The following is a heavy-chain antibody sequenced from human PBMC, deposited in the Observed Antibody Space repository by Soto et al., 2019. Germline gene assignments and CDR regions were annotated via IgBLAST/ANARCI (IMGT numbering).Heavy chain of an antibody. V-gene: IGHV4-4*07. CDR2: IYTSGST. CDR1: GGSISSYY. Sequence: QVQLQESGPGLVKPSETLSLTCTVSGGSISSYYWSWIRQPAGKGLEWIGRIYTSGSTNYNPSLKSRVTMSVVTSKNQFSMKLSSVTAADTAVYYCARDIRAAGTSYYYGMDVWGQGTTVTVSS. D-gene: IGHD6-13*01. CDR3: ARDIRAAGTSYYYGMDV. J-gene: IGHJ6*02.